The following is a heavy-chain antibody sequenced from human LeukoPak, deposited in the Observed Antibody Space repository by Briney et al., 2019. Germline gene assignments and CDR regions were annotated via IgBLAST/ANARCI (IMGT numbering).Heavy chain of an antibody. Sequence: SGTLSLTCAVSGGSISSSNWWSWVRQPPGKGLEWIGEIYHSGSTNYNPSLKSRVTISVDKSKNQFSLKLSSVTAADTAVYYCASRGQYSSGSHLDYWGQGTLVTVSS. J-gene: IGHJ4*02. V-gene: IGHV4-4*02. CDR3: ASRGQYSSGSHLDY. D-gene: IGHD6-19*01. CDR1: GGSISSSNW. CDR2: IYHSGST.